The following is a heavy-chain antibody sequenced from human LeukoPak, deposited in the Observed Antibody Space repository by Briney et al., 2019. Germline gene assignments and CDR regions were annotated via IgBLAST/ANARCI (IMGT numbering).Heavy chain of an antibody. Sequence: SVKVSCKASGGTFSSYAISWVRQAPGQGLEWMGGIIPIFGTANYAQKFQGRVTITADESTSTAYMELSSLRSEDTAVYYCARGVRSPYSSGWSYYYYYGMDVWGQGTTVTVSS. V-gene: IGHV1-69*13. D-gene: IGHD6-19*01. J-gene: IGHJ6*02. CDR1: GGTFSSYA. CDR2: IIPIFGTA. CDR3: ARGVRSPYSSGWSYYYYYGMDV.